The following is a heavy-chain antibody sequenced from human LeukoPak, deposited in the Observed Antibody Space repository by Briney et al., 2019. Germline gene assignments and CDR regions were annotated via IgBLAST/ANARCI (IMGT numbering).Heavy chain of an antibody. J-gene: IGHJ5*02. D-gene: IGHD5-18*01. CDR2: INAGKGNT. Sequence: GASVKVSCKASEYTFISYSIHWVRQAPGQRLEWMGWINAGKGNTKYSQKLQGRVTITGDTSASTAYMELSSLRSEDTAVYYCATVLAGYSYGLSPWGQGTLVTVSS. V-gene: IGHV1-3*01. CDR3: ATVLAGYSYGLSP. CDR1: EYTFISYS.